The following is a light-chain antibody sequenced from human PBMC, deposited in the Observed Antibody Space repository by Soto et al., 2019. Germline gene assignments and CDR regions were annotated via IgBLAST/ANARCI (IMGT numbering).Light chain of an antibody. V-gene: IGKV4-1*01. CDR1: QNLLYSSNNKNY. CDR3: QQYYSTPQLS. J-gene: IGKJ4*01. CDR2: WAS. Sequence: DFVMTQSPDSLAVSLGERATINCKSSQNLLYSSNNKNYLAWYQQKPGQPPKLLIYWASTRESGVPDRFSGSGSGTDFTLTISSLQAEDVAVYYCQQYYSTPQLSFGGGTKVEIK.